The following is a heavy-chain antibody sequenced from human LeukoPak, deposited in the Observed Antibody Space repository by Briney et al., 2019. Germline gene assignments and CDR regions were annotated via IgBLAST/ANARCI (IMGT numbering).Heavy chain of an antibody. D-gene: IGHD1-1*01. CDR1: GFTLSTYW. CDR2: IKQDGSEI. J-gene: IGHJ4*02. CDR3: ARKGELERRRSWDC. Sequence: GGSLRLSCAASGFTLSTYWMSWVRQAPEKGLEWVANIKQDGSEIYYVDSVKGRFTISRDNAKNSLYLQMSSLRAEDTAVYYCARKGELERRRSWDCWGQGTLVTVPS. V-gene: IGHV3-7*03.